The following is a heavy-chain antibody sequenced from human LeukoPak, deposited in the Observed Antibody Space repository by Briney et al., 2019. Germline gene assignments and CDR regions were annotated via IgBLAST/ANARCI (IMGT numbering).Heavy chain of an antibody. J-gene: IGHJ4*02. V-gene: IGHV4-30-4*01. CDR3: ARDRYYYDSSGYQGAYFDY. CDR2: IYYSGST. CDR1: GGSISRGDYY. D-gene: IGHD3-22*01. Sequence: PSQTLSLICTVSGGSISRGDYYWRWIRRPPGKGLEWIGYIYYSGSTYYNPSLKSRVTISVDTSKNQFSLKLSSVTAADTAEYYCARDRYYYDSSGYQGAYFDYWGQGTLVTVSS.